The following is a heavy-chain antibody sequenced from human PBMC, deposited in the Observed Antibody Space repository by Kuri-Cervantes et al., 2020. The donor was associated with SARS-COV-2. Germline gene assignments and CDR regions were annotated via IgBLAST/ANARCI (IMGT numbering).Heavy chain of an antibody. J-gene: IGHJ4*02. CDR3: AKDIWSSSSGPLDY. V-gene: IGHV3-43*01. CDR2: ISWDGGST. D-gene: IGHD6-6*01. CDR1: GFTFSSYW. Sequence: GGSLRLSCAASGFTFSSYWMSWVRQAPGKGLEWVSLISWDGGSTYYADSVKGRFTISRDNSKNSLYLQMNSLRTEDTALYYCAKDIWSSSSGPLDYWGQGTLVTVSS.